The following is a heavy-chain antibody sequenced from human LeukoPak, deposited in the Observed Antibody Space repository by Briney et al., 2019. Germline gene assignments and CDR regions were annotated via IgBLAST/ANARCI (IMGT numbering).Heavy chain of an antibody. CDR1: GFRIRSYG. D-gene: IGHD2/OR15-2a*01. CDR3: AKETYLSLDY. J-gene: IGHJ4*02. Sequence: GGSLRLSCAASGFRIRSYGMHWVRQAPGKGLEWVAVVWNDGTKKYYADSVKGRFTISRDNSKNTLYLQMTGLRAEDTAVYYCAKETYLSLDYWGQGTLVTVSS. V-gene: IGHV3-30*02. CDR2: VWNDGTKK.